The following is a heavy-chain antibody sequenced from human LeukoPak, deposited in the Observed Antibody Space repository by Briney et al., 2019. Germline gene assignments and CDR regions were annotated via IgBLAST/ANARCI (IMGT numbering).Heavy chain of an antibody. D-gene: IGHD3-16*01. J-gene: IGHJ4*02. CDR3: ARDYYDYVWGSYTRLDY. Sequence: GGSLRLSCAASGFTFSSYERNWVRQAPGKGLEWVSYISSSGSTIYYADSVKGRFTISRDNAKNSLYLQMNSLRAEDTAVYYCARDYYDYVWGSYTRLDYWGQGTLVTVSS. V-gene: IGHV3-48*03. CDR1: GFTFSSYE. CDR2: ISSSGSTI.